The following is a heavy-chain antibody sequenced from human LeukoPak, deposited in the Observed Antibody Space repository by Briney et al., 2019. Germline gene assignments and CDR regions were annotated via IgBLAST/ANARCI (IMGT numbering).Heavy chain of an antibody. CDR3: AKVSAAGMRNYFDY. Sequence: PGGSLRLSCSASRFTFSSYTMNWVRQAPGKGLEWVSSISSTSSYIFYADSVKGRFTISRDNAKNSLYLQMNSLRVEDTAVYYCAKVSAAGMRNYFDYWGQGTLVTVSS. J-gene: IGHJ4*02. D-gene: IGHD6-13*01. CDR1: RFTFSSYT. V-gene: IGHV3-21*01. CDR2: ISSTSSYI.